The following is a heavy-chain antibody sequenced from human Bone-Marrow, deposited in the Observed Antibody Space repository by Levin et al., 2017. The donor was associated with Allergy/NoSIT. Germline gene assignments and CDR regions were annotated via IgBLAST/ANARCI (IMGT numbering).Heavy chain of an antibody. D-gene: IGHD2-15*01. Sequence: GGSLRLSCVASGFTFTDYYMSWIRQAPGKGPEWLSFISSSTQYSNYADSVKGRFTISRDNAKNSVFLQMNNLSPEDTAIFYCAVDADMVGSLEASSFDIWGQGTMVTVSS. J-gene: IGHJ3*02. CDR2: ISSSTQYS. V-gene: IGHV3-11*03. CDR3: AVDADMVGSLEASSFDI. CDR1: GFTFTDYY.